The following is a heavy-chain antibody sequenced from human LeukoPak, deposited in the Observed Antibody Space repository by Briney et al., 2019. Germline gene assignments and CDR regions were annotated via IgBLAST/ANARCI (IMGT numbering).Heavy chain of an antibody. CDR3: ARGRVWFGFFDL. D-gene: IGHD3-10*01. V-gene: IGHV4-39*02. Sequence: PSETLSLTCTVSGASISRSSHYWGWIRQPSGKGLEWIGTISYSGNTYYDPSLKNRLTISVDTSENRFSLRLSSVTAADTAVYYCARGRVWFGFFDLWGRGTLLTVSA. J-gene: IGHJ2*01. CDR1: GASISRSSHY. CDR2: ISYSGNT.